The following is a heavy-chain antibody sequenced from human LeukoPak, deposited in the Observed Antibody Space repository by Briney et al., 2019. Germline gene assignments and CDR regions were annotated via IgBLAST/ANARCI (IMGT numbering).Heavy chain of an antibody. CDR1: GFTFSTYA. J-gene: IGHJ4*02. Sequence: GGSLRLSCAATGFTFSTYAMSWVRQAPGKGLEWVSGISGSGDNTYYADSVKGRFTISRDNSKNTLYVQVNSLGTEDTAAYYCAKGSYYDSSGSFYFDYWGQGTLVTVSS. V-gene: IGHV3-23*01. D-gene: IGHD3-22*01. CDR2: ISGSGDNT. CDR3: AKGSYYDSSGSFYFDY.